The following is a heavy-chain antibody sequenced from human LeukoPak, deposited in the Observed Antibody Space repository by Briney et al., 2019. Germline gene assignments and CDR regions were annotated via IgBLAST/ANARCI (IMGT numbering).Heavy chain of an antibody. CDR1: GGSISSYY. J-gene: IGHJ3*02. CDR2: IYTSGST. Sequence: SETLSLTCTVSGGSISSYYWSRIRQPAGKGLEWIGRIYTSGSTNYNPSLKSRVTMSVDTSKNQFSLKLSSVTAADTAVYYCARDSDYYDSSGHRPMVAFDIWGQGTMVTVSS. V-gene: IGHV4-4*07. CDR3: ARDSDYYDSSGHRPMVAFDI. D-gene: IGHD3-22*01.